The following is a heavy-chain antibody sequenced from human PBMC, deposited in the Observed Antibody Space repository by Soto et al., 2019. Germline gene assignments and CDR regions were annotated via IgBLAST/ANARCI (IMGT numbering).Heavy chain of an antibody. D-gene: IGHD3-10*01. V-gene: IGHV4-34*01. CDR1: GGSFSGYS. Sequence: SETLSLTCAVYGGSFSGYSWTWIRQPPGTGLEWIGEINHSGSTNYNPSLKSRVTIPVDTSKSQFSLKLTSVTAADTAVYYCARDKITGLFDYWGQGTLVTVSS. CDR2: INHSGST. CDR3: ARDKITGLFDY. J-gene: IGHJ4*02.